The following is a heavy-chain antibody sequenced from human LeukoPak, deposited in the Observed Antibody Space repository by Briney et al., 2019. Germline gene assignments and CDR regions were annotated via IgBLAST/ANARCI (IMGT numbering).Heavy chain of an antibody. CDR3: VREGSNGLDV. J-gene: IGHJ6*02. CDR1: GFTFSSYS. Sequence: KPGGSLRLSCVVSGFTFSSYSMNWVRQAPGKGLEYVSSITESGTYKYYADSVKGRFTISRDNAKNSLFLQMNSLRVEDTAAYSCVREGSNGLDVWGLGTTVTVSS. CDR2: ITESGTYK. V-gene: IGHV3-21*01.